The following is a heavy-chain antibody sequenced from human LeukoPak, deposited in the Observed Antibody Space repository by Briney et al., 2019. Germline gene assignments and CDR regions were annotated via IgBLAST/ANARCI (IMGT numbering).Heavy chain of an antibody. V-gene: IGHV4-38-2*02. CDR3: AGYGDYLLEYYFDY. CDR2: IYHSGST. J-gene: IGHJ4*02. CDR1: GYSISSGYY. D-gene: IGHD4-17*01. Sequence: PSETLSLTCTVSGYSISSGYYWGWIRQPPGKGLEWIGSIYHSGSTYYNPSLKNRVTISVDTSKNQFSLKLSSVTAADTAVYYCAGYGDYLLEYYFDYWGQGTLVTVSS.